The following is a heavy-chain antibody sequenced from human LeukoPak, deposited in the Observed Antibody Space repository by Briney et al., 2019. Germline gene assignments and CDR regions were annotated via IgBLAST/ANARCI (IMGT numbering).Heavy chain of an antibody. J-gene: IGHJ4*02. CDR1: GFTFSGYA. CDR2: ISGSGGST. V-gene: IGHV3-23*01. D-gene: IGHD3-22*01. Sequence: TGGSLRLSCAASGFTFSGYAMSWVRQAPGKGLEWVSAISGSGGSTYYADSVKGRFTISRDNSKNTLYLQMNSLRAEDTAVYYCAKPYYYDSSGYYLDYWGEGTLVTVSS. CDR3: AKPYYYDSSGYYLDY.